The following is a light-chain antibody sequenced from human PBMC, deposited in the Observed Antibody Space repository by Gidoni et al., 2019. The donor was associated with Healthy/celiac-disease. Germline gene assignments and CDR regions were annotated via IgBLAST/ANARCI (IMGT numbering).Light chain of an antibody. CDR3: MQALQTPLASTFT. CDR2: LGS. J-gene: IGKJ3*01. Sequence: DIVMTQSPLSLPVTPGEPASISCRSSQSLLHSNGYNYLDWYLQKPGQSPQLLIYLGSNRASGVPDRFSGSGSGTDFTLKISRVEAEDVGVYYCMQALQTPLASTFTFGPGTKVDIK. CDR1: QSLLHSNGYNY. V-gene: IGKV2-28*01.